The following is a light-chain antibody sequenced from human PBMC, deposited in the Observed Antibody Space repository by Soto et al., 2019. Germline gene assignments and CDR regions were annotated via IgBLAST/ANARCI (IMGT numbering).Light chain of an antibody. V-gene: IGLV2-14*01. CDR3: SSYTSSSTPVYV. J-gene: IGLJ1*01. CDR2: EVS. CDR1: SSDVGGYNY. Sequence: QSALTQPASVSGSPGQSITISCTGTSSDVGGYNYVSWYQQHPGKAPKLMIYEVSNRPSGVSNRFPGSKSGNTASLTISGLQAEDEADYYCSSYTSSSTPVYVFGTGTKVTVL.